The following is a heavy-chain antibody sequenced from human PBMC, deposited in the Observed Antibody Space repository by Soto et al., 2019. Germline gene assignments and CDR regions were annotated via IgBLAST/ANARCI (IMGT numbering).Heavy chain of an antibody. D-gene: IGHD2-15*01. Sequence: GASVKVSCKVSGYTLTELSMHWVRQAPGKGLEWMGGFDPEDGETIYAQKFQGRVTMTEDTSTDTAYMELSSLRSEDTAVYYCATVACSGGSCYEFNWFDPWGQGTLVTVSS. CDR3: ATVACSGGSCYEFNWFDP. V-gene: IGHV1-24*01. CDR2: FDPEDGET. CDR1: GYTLTELS. J-gene: IGHJ5*02.